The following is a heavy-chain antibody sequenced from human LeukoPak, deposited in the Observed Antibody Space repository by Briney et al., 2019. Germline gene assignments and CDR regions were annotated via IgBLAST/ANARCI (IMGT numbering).Heavy chain of an antibody. Sequence: PSETLSLTCTVSGDSITDYYWTWIRQPPGKGLEWIGYIHYSGTTNYNPSLKSRVTISLDTSKNQFSLRLSSMTAADTAVYYCARATTWNPWYLDYWGQGSLVTVSS. J-gene: IGHJ4*02. CDR2: IHYSGTT. CDR3: ARATTWNPWYLDY. V-gene: IGHV4-59*01. D-gene: IGHD1-1*01. CDR1: GDSITDYY.